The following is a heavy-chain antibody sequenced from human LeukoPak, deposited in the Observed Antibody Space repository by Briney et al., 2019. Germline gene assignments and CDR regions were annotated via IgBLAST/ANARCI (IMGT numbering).Heavy chain of an antibody. Sequence: GRSLRLSCAASGFTFSSYAMHWVRQAPGKGLEWVAVISYDGSNKYYADSVKGRFTISRDNSKNTLNLQMNSLRAEDTAVYYCARDLSDYWGQGTLVTVSS. CDR1: GFTFSSYA. J-gene: IGHJ4*02. D-gene: IGHD2/OR15-2a*01. CDR3: ARDLSDY. V-gene: IGHV3-30-3*01. CDR2: ISYDGSNK.